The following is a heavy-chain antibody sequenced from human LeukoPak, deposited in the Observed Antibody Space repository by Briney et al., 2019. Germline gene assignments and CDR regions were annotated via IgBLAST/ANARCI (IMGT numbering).Heavy chain of an antibody. CDR2: ITDDGYNT. Sequence: GGSLRLSCAASGFTFSAFAMTWVRQAPGKGLEWVSTITDDGYNTYSADSVKGRITFSRDNSKNTLSLQLRSLRAEDTAVYYCARDRGDGYLYFDLWGRGTLVTVSS. CDR3: ARDRGDGYLYFDL. V-gene: IGHV3-23*01. CDR1: GFTFSAFA. J-gene: IGHJ2*01.